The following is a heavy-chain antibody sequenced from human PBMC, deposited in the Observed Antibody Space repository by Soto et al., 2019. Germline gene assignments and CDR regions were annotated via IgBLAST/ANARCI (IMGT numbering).Heavy chain of an antibody. CDR1: GFTFRSYS. CDR2: ISISSRTI. V-gene: IGHV3-48*02. J-gene: IGHJ5*02. D-gene: IGHD6-13*01. Sequence: EMQLVESGGGLVQPGGSLRLSCAASGFTFRSYSMNWVRQAPGKGLAWVSYISISSRTIYYADSVKGRFTISRDDAKNSLYLQMNSLRDEDTSVYYCARDNGIAGSFDPWGQGTLVTVSS. CDR3: ARDNGIAGSFDP.